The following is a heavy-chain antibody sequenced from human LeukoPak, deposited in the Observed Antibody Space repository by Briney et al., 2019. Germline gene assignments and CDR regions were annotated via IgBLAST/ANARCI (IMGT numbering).Heavy chain of an antibody. CDR2: ITASGDST. J-gene: IGHJ4*02. CDR1: GFPFSSYP. V-gene: IGHV3-23*01. Sequence: GGSLRLSCAGSGFPFSSYPISWVRQPPGKGLEWVSAITASGDSTYSADSVKGRFTISRDNAKNSLYLQMNSLRAEDTAVYYCAGSSSWYYFDYWGQGTLVTVSS. D-gene: IGHD6-13*01. CDR3: AGSSSWYYFDY.